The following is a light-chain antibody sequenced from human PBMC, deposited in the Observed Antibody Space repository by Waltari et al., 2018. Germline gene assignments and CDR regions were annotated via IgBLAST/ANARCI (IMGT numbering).Light chain of an antibody. CDR1: SCDVGGYDY. CDR2: EVT. Sequence: HSALTQPPSASGSPGQSVTISCTGTSCDVGGYDYVSWYQQHPGKAPKLIISEVTKRPSGVPDRFSGSKSGNTASLTVSGLQADDEADYYCSSFAGSNNYVFGTGTKVTVL. J-gene: IGLJ1*01. V-gene: IGLV2-8*01. CDR3: SSFAGSNNYV.